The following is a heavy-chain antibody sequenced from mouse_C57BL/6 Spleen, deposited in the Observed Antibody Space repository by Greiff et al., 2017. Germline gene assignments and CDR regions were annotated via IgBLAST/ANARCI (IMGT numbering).Heavy chain of an antibody. V-gene: IGHV1-80*01. CDR2: IYPGDGDT. CDR3: ARADSSGYVLYYFDY. CDR1: GYAFSSYW. D-gene: IGHD3-2*02. Sequence: LQQSGASVKISCKASGYAFSSYWMNWVKQRPGKGLEWLGQIYPGDGDTNYNGKFKGKATLTADKSSSTAYMQLSSLTSEDSAVYFCARADSSGYVLYYFDYWGQGTTLTVSS. J-gene: IGHJ2*01.